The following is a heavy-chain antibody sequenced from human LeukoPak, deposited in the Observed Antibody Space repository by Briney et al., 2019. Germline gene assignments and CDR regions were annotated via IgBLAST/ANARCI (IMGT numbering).Heavy chain of an antibody. Sequence: SETLSLTCTVSGGSISNGDHYWGWIRQPPGKGLEWIGSIYYSGSTYYNPSLKSRVTISVDTSKNQFSLKLSSVTAADTAVYYCARRVGAEENFDYWGQGTLVTVSS. V-gene: IGHV4-39*01. CDR1: GGSISNGDHY. CDR3: ARRVGAEENFDY. CDR2: IYYSGST. J-gene: IGHJ4*02. D-gene: IGHD1-26*01.